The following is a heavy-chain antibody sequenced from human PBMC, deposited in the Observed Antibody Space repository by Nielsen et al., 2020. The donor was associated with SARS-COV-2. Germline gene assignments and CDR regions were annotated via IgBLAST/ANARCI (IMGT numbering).Heavy chain of an antibody. J-gene: IGHJ6*02. Sequence: LRLSCTVSGGSISSGDYYWTWIRQPPGKGLEYIGYISYTGNTYSDPSLKSRVIISQDTSKHQFYLKVPSVTAADTAVYFCARVLYGPRGHMDVWGLGTTVTVSS. CDR1: GGSISSGDYY. CDR3: ARVLYGPRGHMDV. D-gene: IGHD3-10*01. V-gene: IGHV4-30-4*01. CDR2: ISYTGNT.